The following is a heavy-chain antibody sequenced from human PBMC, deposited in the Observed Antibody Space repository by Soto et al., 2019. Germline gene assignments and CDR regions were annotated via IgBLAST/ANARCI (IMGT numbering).Heavy chain of an antibody. D-gene: IGHD2-2*02. CDR2: IFHDGTA. J-gene: IGHJ4*02. CDR1: GVSISSGNW. CDR3: ARDAILDYYFDY. V-gene: IGHV4-4*02. Sequence: PSETLSLTCAVSGVSISSGNWWTWVRQSPQRGLEYIGEIFHDGTANYYPSFERRVAISVDTSKNQFSLKLTSVTAADTAVYYCARDAILDYYFDYWGQGTLVTVSS.